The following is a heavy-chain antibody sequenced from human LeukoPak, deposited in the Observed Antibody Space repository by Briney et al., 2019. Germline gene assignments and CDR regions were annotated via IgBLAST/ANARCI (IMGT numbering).Heavy chain of an antibody. CDR1: GYTFTSYG. J-gene: IGHJ4*02. V-gene: IGHV1-18*01. Sequence: ASVKVSCKASGYTFTSYGISWVRQAPGQGLEWMGWISAYNGNTNYAQKLQGRVTMTTDTSTSTAYMELRSLRSDDTDVYYCARRYQYGDSPLDFDYWGQGTLVTGPS. D-gene: IGHD4-17*01. CDR2: ISAYNGNT. CDR3: ARRYQYGDSPLDFDY.